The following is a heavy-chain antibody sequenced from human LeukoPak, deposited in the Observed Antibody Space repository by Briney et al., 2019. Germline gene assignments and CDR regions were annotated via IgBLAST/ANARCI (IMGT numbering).Heavy chain of an antibody. Sequence: AAVKVSCKSSGYTFTSYDINWVRQATGQGLEWMGWMNPNSGNTGYAQKFQGRVTMTRNTSISTAYMELSSLRSEDTAVYYCARAAPGGDYPNWFDPWGRGTLVTVSS. CDR2: MNPNSGNT. J-gene: IGHJ5*02. CDR1: GYTFTSYD. D-gene: IGHD3-16*01. V-gene: IGHV1-8*01. CDR3: ARAAPGGDYPNWFDP.